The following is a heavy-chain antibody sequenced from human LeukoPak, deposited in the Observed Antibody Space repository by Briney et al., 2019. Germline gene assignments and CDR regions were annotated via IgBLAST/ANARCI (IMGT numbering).Heavy chain of an antibody. CDR3: ARGGYYYDSSGYYSHLRYYGMDV. CDR2: IGTAGDT. D-gene: IGHD3-22*01. CDR1: GFTFSSYD. V-gene: IGHV3-13*04. J-gene: IGHJ6*02. Sequence: PGGSLRLSCAASGFTFSSYDMHWVRHATGKGLEWVSAIGTAGDTYYPGSVKGRFTISRENAKNSLYLQMNSLRAGDTAVYYCARGGYYYDSSGYYSHLRYYGMDVWGQGTTVTVSS.